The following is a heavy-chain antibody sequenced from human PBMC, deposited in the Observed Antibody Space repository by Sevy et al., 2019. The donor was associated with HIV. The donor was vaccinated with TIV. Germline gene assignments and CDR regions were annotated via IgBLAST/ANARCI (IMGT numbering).Heavy chain of an antibody. V-gene: IGHV4-39*01. D-gene: IGHD2-2*01. CDR2: VYYSGST. CDR3: ANQPLTLISPPDS. CDR1: GDSISNSRYY. J-gene: IGHJ4*02. Sequence: SETLSLTCTVSGDSISNSRYYWGWIRQPPGKGLEWIGSVYYSGSTYYHPSLKSRVTLSIDTSKNQFLLKVNSVTATDTAVYYCANQPLTLISPPDSWGQGTLVTVSS.